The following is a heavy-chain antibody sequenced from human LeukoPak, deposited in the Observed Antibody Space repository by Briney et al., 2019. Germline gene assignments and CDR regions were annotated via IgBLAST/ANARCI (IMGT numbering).Heavy chain of an antibody. V-gene: IGHV1-2*04. J-gene: IGHJ6*04. CDR2: INPNSGGT. D-gene: IGHD1-1*01. CDR3: ARDRGSPDRTTGTSYGMDV. Sequence: ASVKVSCKASGYTFTGYYMHWVRQAPGQGLEWMGWINPNSGGTNYAQKFQGWVTMTRDTSISTAYMELSRLRSDDTAVYYCARDRGSPDRTTGTSYGMDVWGKGTTVTVSS. CDR1: GYTFTGYY.